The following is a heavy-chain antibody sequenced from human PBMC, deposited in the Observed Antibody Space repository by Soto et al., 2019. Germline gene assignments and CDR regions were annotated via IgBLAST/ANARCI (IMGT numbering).Heavy chain of an antibody. CDR3: AGDQIWRYYYDSSGYYSFDY. CDR2: ISAYNGNT. D-gene: IGHD3-22*01. Sequence: ASVKVSCKASGYTFTSYGISWVRQAPGQGLEWMGWISAYNGNTNYAQKLQGRVTMTTDTSTSTAYMELRSLRSDDTAVYYCAGDQIWRYYYDSSGYYSFDYWGQGTLVTVSS. CDR1: GYTFTSYG. V-gene: IGHV1-18*01. J-gene: IGHJ4*02.